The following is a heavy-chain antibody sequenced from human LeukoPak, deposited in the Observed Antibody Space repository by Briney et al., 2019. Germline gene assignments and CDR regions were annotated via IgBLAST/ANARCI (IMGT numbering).Heavy chain of an antibody. D-gene: IGHD4-23*01. CDR3: ARLTPNWFDP. CDR1: GGTFSSYA. Sequence: SVKVSCNASGGTFSSYAISWVRQAPGQGLEWMGGIITIFGTANYAQKFQGRVTITADESTSTAYMELSSLTSEDTAVYYCARLTPNWFDPWGQGTLVTVSS. V-gene: IGHV1-69*13. CDR2: IITIFGTA. J-gene: IGHJ5*02.